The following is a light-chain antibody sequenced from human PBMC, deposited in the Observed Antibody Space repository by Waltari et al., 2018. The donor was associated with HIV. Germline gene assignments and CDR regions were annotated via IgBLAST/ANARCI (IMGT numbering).Light chain of an antibody. CDR3: QSYDSSLRGYA. Sequence: QSVLTQPPSVSGAPGQRVTISCTGSSSNIGAGFEVHWYQQLPGTAPKLLIYPNNNRPSGVPYRFSGSKSGTSASLAITGLQAEDEADYYCQSYDSSLRGYAFGTGTKVSVL. CDR1: SSNIGAGFE. V-gene: IGLV1-40*01. CDR2: PNN. J-gene: IGLJ1*01.